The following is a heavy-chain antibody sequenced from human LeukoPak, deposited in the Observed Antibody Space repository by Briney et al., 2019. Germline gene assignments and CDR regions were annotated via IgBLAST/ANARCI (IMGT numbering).Heavy chain of an antibody. Sequence: SETLSLTCTVSGGSISSYYWSWIRQPPGKGLEWIGYIYYSGSTNYNPSLKSRITISVDTSKNQFSLKLSSVTAADPAVYYCARGRNWNDSYFDYGGQGTLVTVSS. J-gene: IGHJ4*02. CDR1: GGSISSYY. V-gene: IGHV4-59*01. CDR3: ARGRNWNDSYFDY. CDR2: IYYSGST. D-gene: IGHD1-20*01.